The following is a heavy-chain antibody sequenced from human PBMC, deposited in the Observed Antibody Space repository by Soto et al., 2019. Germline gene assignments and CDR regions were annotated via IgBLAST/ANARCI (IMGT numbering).Heavy chain of an antibody. Sequence: QVQLQESGPGLVKPSETLSLTCTVSGGSISSYYWSWIRQPPGKGLEWIGYIYYSGSTNYNPSLPSRVTISVDTSKNQFSLTLSSVTAADTAVYYCARGGTGTTRYGMDVWGQGTTVTVSS. CDR2: IYYSGST. V-gene: IGHV4-59*01. CDR3: ARGGTGTTRYGMDV. J-gene: IGHJ6*02. CDR1: GGSISSYY. D-gene: IGHD1-1*01.